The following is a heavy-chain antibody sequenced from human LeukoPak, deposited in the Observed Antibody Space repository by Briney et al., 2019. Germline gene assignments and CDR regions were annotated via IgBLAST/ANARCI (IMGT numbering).Heavy chain of an antibody. CDR3: VRDYKWAFDM. CDR2: ISSNFRTI. J-gene: IGHJ3*02. CDR1: GFTFSSYS. D-gene: IGHD1-1*01. V-gene: IGHV3-48*01. Sequence: GGSLRLSCAASGFTFSSYSMNWVRQAPGKGLEWISYISSNFRTIFYADSVQGRFTISRDNAENSLYLQMNSLRAEDTAVYYCVRDYKWAFDMWGRGTMVTVSS.